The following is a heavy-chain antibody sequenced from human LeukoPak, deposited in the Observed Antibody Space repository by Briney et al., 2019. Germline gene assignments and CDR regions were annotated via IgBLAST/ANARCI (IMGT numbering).Heavy chain of an antibody. CDR3: ARDQTYSGSGIYTYFDY. Sequence: SETLSLTCTVSGGSISSSSYYWGWIRQPPGKGLEWIGSIYYSGSTYYNPSLKSRVTISVDTSKNQFSPKLSSVTAADTAVYYCARDQTYSGSGIYTYFDYWGQGILVTVSS. J-gene: IGHJ4*02. CDR1: GGSISSSSYY. D-gene: IGHD3-10*01. V-gene: IGHV4-39*07. CDR2: IYYSGST.